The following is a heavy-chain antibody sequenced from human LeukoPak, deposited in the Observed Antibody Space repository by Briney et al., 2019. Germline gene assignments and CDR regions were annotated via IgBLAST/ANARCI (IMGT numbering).Heavy chain of an antibody. J-gene: IGHJ4*02. Sequence: GGSLRLSCAASGFTFSSYGMHWVRQAPGKGLEWVAFIRYDGSNKYYADSVKGRFTISRDNSKNTLYLQMNSLRAEDTAVYYCAKDRYSSGLRGLVYWGQGTLVTVSS. CDR3: AKDRYSSGLRGLVY. CDR1: GFTFSSYG. V-gene: IGHV3-30*02. D-gene: IGHD6-19*01. CDR2: IRYDGSNK.